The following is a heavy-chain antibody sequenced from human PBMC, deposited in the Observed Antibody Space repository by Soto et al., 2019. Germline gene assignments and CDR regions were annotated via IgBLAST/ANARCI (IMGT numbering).Heavy chain of an antibody. CDR2: IYYSGST. CDR1: CGSISSYY. V-gene: IGHV4-59*01. D-gene: IGHD3-10*01. CDR3: ARDGGLLWFGNQGYFDY. Sequence: KSSETLSLTCTVSCGSISSYYWSWIRQPPGKGLEWIGYIYYSGSTNYNPSLKSRVTISVDTSKNQFSLKLSSVTAADTAVYYCARDGGLLWFGNQGYFDYWGQGTLVTVSS. J-gene: IGHJ4*02.